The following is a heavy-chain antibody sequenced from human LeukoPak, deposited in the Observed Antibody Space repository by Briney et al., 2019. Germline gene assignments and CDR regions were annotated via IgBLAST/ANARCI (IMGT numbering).Heavy chain of an antibody. CDR3: AKPSLKAGYPFSYFDY. J-gene: IGHJ4*02. CDR1: GFTFSSYA. Sequence: GGSLGLSCAASGFTFSSYAMSWVRQAPGKGLEWVSAISGSGGSTYYADSVKGRFTISRDNSKNTLYLQMNSLRAEDTAVYYCAKPSLKAGYPFSYFDYWGQGTLVTVSS. V-gene: IGHV3-23*01. CDR2: ISGSGGST. D-gene: IGHD6-13*01.